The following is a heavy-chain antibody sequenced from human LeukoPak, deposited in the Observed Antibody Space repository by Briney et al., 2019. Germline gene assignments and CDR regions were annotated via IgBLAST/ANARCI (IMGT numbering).Heavy chain of an antibody. Sequence: GGSLRLSCAASGFIFSAYTMHWVRQTPGKGLEWVAVISDDGSYKYYADSVKGRFTISRDNSKNTLYLQMNSLRAEDTAVYYCARDRYLSYWGQGTLVTVSS. J-gene: IGHJ4*02. CDR3: ARDRYLSY. D-gene: IGHD2-15*01. CDR1: GFIFSAYT. CDR2: ISDDGSYK. V-gene: IGHV3-30*04.